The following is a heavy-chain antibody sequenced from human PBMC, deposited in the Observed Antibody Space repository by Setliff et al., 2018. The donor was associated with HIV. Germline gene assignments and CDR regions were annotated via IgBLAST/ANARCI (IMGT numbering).Heavy chain of an antibody. CDR2: SGDT. D-gene: IGHD1-1*01. V-gene: IGHV4-4*07. CDR3: ARIAPGKFWSLDC. J-gene: IGHJ4*02. Sequence: SETLSLTCSVSGGSITGYYWSWIRQHAGKDMEWIGRSGDTIYNPSRESRVTISVDTSRNQFSLRLSSVTATDTAVYYCARIAPGKFWSLDCWGRGTRVTVS. CDR1: GGSITGYY.